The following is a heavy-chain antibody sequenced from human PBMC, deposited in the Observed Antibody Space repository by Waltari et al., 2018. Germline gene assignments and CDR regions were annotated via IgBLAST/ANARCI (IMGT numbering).Heavy chain of an antibody. D-gene: IGHD2-15*01. V-gene: IGHV1-46*01. CDR3: ARDFGGFDY. J-gene: IGHJ4*02. CDR1: GYTVTSYS. Sequence: QVQLVQSGAEVKKPGASVKVSCKASGYTVTSYSMHWVRQAPGQGLEWMGIINPSGGSTSYAQKCQGRVTMTRDTSTSTVYMELSSLRSEDTAVYYCARDFGGFDYWGQGTLVTVSS. CDR2: INPSGGST.